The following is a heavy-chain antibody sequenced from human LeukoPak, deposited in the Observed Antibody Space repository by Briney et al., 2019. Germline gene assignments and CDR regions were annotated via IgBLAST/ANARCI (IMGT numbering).Heavy chain of an antibody. Sequence: SETLSLTCTVSGGSISSYYWSWIRQPAGKGLEWIGRIYTSGSTNYNPSLKSRVTMSVDTPKNQFSLKLSSVTAADTAVYYCARDALTFNPNDAFDIWGQGTMVTVSS. J-gene: IGHJ3*02. CDR2: IYTSGST. V-gene: IGHV4-4*07. CDR1: GGSISSYY. CDR3: ARDALTFNPNDAFDI. D-gene: IGHD1-14*01.